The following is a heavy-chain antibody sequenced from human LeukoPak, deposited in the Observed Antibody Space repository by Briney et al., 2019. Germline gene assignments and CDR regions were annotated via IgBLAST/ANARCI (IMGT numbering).Heavy chain of an antibody. Sequence: SETLSLTCTVSGGSISSYYWSWIRRPPGKGLEWIGYIYYSGNTNYNPSLKSRVTISVDTSKNQFSLKLSSVTAADTAVYYCARLKYYYDSSGSRAEYFQDWGQGTLVTASS. J-gene: IGHJ1*01. D-gene: IGHD3-22*01. CDR1: GGSISSYY. CDR2: IYYSGNT. CDR3: ARLKYYYDSSGSRAEYFQD. V-gene: IGHV4-59*01.